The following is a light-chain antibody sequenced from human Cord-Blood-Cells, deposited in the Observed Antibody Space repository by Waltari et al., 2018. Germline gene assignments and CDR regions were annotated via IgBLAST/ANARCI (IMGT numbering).Light chain of an antibody. Sequence: QSALTQPASASGSPGQSITISCTGTSSDVGGYNYVSWYQQHPGKAPKLMIYHVSNRPSGVSNRFSGSKSGNTASLTISGLQAEDEADYYCSSYTSSSTVVFGGGTKLTVL. CDR2: HVS. CDR1: SSDVGGYNY. V-gene: IGLV2-14*01. CDR3: SSYTSSSTVV. J-gene: IGLJ2*01.